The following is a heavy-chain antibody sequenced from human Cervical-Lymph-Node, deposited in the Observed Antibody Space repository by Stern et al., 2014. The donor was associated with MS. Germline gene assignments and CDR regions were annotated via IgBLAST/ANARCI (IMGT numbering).Heavy chain of an antibody. J-gene: IGHJ4*02. CDR3: ARVPYDFWSGYYLIDY. CDR2: IYYSGST. CDR1: GGSISSGGYS. D-gene: IGHD3-3*01. Sequence: VQLVESGPGLVKPSQTLSLTCTVSGGSISSGGYSWSWIRQHPGKGLEWIGYIYYSGSTYYNPSLKSRVTISVDTSKNQFSLKLSSVTAADTAVYYCARVPYDFWSGYYLIDYWGQGTLVTVSS. V-gene: IGHV4-31*03.